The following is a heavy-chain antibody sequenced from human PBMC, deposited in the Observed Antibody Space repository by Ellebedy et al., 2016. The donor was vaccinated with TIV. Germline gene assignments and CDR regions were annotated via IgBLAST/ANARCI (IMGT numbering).Heavy chain of an antibody. D-gene: IGHD5-18*01. J-gene: IGHJ4*02. CDR3: ARDQDSYGFDY. V-gene: IGHV3-7*01. Sequence: GESLKISCAASGFTFSSYWMSWVRQAPGKGLEWVANINQDGSEKYYADSVKGRFTISRDNSKNTLYLQMNSLRAEDTAVYYCARDQDSYGFDYWGQGTLVTVSS. CDR2: INQDGSEK. CDR1: GFTFSSYW.